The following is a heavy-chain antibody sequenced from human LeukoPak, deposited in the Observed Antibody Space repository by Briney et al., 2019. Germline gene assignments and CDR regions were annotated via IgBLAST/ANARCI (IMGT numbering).Heavy chain of an antibody. CDR3: AKEEGYYYDSGGYYVEYFQH. J-gene: IGHJ1*01. CDR1: GFTFSSYA. V-gene: IGHV3-23*01. Sequence: GGSLRLSCAASGFTFSSYAMSWVRQAPGKGLEWVSAISGSGGSTYYADSVKGRFTFSRDNSKNTLYLQMNSLRAEDTAVYYCAKEEGYYYDSGGYYVEYFQHWGQGTLVTVSS. CDR2: ISGSGGST. D-gene: IGHD3-22*01.